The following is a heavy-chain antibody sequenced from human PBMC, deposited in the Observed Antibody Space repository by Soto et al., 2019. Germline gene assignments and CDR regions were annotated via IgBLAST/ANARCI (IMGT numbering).Heavy chain of an antibody. J-gene: IGHJ6*03. Sequence: QVQLVESGGGVVQPVRSLRLSCAASGFTFSSYGMHWVRQAPGKGLEWVAVISYDGSNKYYADSVKGRFTISRDNSKNTLYLQMNSLRAEDTAVYYCAKDGDYGDYYYYMDVWGKGTTVTVSS. CDR1: GFTFSSYG. CDR3: AKDGDYGDYYYYMDV. D-gene: IGHD4-17*01. CDR2: ISYDGSNK. V-gene: IGHV3-30*18.